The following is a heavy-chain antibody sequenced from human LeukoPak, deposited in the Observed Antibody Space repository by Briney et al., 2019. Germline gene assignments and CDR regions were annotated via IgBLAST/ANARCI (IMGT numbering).Heavy chain of an antibody. CDR1: GYTFTSYD. D-gene: IGHD3-22*01. V-gene: IGHV1-8*01. Sequence: ASLKVSCKASGYTFTSYDINWVPQATGQRLEWMGWMNPNSGNTGYAQKFQGRVTMTSDTSISTTYMELSRLRSEDTAVYYCARAGRIVVVPLKDAFDSWGQGTMVTVSS. CDR3: ARAGRIVVVPLKDAFDS. CDR2: MNPNSGNT. J-gene: IGHJ3*02.